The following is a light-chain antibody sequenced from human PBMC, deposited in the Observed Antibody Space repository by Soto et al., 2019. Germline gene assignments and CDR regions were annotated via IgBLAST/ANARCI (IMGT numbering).Light chain of an antibody. Sequence: DIVMTQSPDSLAVSLGERATINCKSSQSVLYSSNNKNYLAWYQQKPGQPPKLLIYWASTRESGVPDRFSGSASGTDVTLTISSLQAEDVAVYYCQQYYSTPPYTFGQGTKLELK. CDR3: QQYYSTPPYT. J-gene: IGKJ2*01. CDR1: QSVLYSSNNKNY. V-gene: IGKV4-1*01. CDR2: WAS.